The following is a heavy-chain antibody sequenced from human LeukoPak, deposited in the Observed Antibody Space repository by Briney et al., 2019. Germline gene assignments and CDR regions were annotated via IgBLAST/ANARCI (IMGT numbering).Heavy chain of an antibody. CDR3: ARETPYSSSWTVFDY. D-gene: IGHD6-13*01. V-gene: IGHV3-48*02. J-gene: IGHJ4*02. CDR2: ITISTGII. CDR1: GFTFSSYG. Sequence: GGSLRLSCAASGFTFSSYGMHWVRQAPGKGLEGVAYITISTGIIYYADSVKGRFTISRDNAKNSLYMQMNSLRDEDTAVYYCARETPYSSSWTVFDYWGQGTLVTVSS.